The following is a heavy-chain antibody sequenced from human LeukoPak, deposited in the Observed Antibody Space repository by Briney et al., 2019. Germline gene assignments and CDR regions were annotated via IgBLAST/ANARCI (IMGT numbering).Heavy chain of an antibody. CDR1: GYTFTSYG. Sequence: ASVKVSCKASGYTFTSYGINWVRQAPGQGLEWMGWISTYNGDTNYAQKLQDRVTMTTDTSTSTAYMELRSLRSDDTAVYYCARGSSYGFSMGYWGQGTLVTVS. CDR3: ARGSSYGFSMGY. D-gene: IGHD5-18*01. V-gene: IGHV1-18*01. J-gene: IGHJ4*02. CDR2: ISTYNGDT.